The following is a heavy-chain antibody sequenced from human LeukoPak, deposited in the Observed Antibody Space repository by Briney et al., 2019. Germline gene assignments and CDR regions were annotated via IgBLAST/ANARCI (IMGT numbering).Heavy chain of an antibody. D-gene: IGHD4-17*01. Sequence: SETLSLTCTVSGGSISIYYWSWIRQPPAKGLEWIGYIYYSGSTNYNPSLKSRVTISVDTSKNQFSLKLSSVTAADTAVYYCARSPTVTPNFDYWGQGTLVTVSS. V-gene: IGHV4-59*08. J-gene: IGHJ4*02. CDR1: GGSISIYY. CDR3: ARSPTVTPNFDY. CDR2: IYYSGST.